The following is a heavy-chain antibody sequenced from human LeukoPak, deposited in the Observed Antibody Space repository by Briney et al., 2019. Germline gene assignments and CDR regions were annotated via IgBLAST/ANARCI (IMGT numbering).Heavy chain of an antibody. CDR1: GGSINSHY. J-gene: IGHJ4*02. Sequence: SETLSLTCAVSGGSINSHYWGWIRQPPGKGLQWIGAIYYTGKNNYNPSLKSRVTISLDTSKDHLSLNLTSVLAAETAIYYCVRRDTGWNYFDYWGQGILVTVS. V-gene: IGHV4-59*08. D-gene: IGHD6-19*01. CDR2: IYYTGKN. CDR3: VRRDTGWNYFDY.